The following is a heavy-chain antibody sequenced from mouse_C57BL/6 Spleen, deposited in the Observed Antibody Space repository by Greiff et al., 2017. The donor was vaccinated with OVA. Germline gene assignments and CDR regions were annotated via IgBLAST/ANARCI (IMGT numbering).Heavy chain of an antibody. CDR3: TRAIYDGYYFYFDY. V-gene: IGHV5-9-1*02. Sequence: EVKLVESGEGLVKPGGSLKLSCAASGFTFSSYAMSWVRQTPEKRLEWVAYISSGGDYIYYADTVKGRFTISRDNARNTLYLQMSSLKSEDTAMYYCTRAIYDGYYFYFDYWGQGTTLTVSS. D-gene: IGHD2-3*01. CDR1: GFTFSSYA. CDR2: ISSGGDYI. J-gene: IGHJ2*01.